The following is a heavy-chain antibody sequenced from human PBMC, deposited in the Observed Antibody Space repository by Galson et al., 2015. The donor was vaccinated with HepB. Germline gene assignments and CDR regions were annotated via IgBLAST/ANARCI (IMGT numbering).Heavy chain of an antibody. CDR1: RFTFTNYG. D-gene: IGHD3-22*01. CDR3: VRVPTYYYDRRGLSHYGMDV. Sequence: SLRLSCAASRFTFTNYGMHWVRQAPGKGLEWVAVIWSDGSDKYYADSVKGRFTISRDISKNTLYLQMNSLRAEDTAVYYCVRVPTYYYDRRGLSHYGMDVWGQGTTVTVSS. CDR2: IWSDGSDK. V-gene: IGHV3-33*08. J-gene: IGHJ6*02.